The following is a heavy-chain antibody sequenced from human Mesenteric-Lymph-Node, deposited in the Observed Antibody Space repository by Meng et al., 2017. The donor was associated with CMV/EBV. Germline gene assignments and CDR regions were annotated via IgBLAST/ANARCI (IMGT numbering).Heavy chain of an antibody. V-gene: IGHV4-39*07. CDR1: NASVNNNFYD. CDR3: ARGPRYCGSTNCYTHDY. Sequence: LTCTVSNASVNNNFYDWGWIRQTPERGLEWIGEINHSGSTNYNPSLKSRVTISVDTSKNQFSLKLSSVTAADTAVYYCARGPRYCGSTNCYTHDYWGQGTLVTVSS. CDR2: INHSGST. D-gene: IGHD2-2*02. J-gene: IGHJ4*02.